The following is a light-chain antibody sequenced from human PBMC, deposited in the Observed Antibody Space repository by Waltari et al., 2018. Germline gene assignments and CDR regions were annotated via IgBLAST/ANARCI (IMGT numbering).Light chain of an antibody. CDR2: DAP. CDR1: HTINNY. V-gene: IGKV1-5*01. CDR3: QQYDFYSLT. J-gene: IGKJ4*01. Sequence: DIQMTQSPSTLSASEGDRVTITCRASHTINNYLAWYQQKPGKAPKLVIYDAPSLESGVPSRFSGSGSGTEVTLTISSLQPDDFATYYCQQYDFYSLTFGGGTRVEIK.